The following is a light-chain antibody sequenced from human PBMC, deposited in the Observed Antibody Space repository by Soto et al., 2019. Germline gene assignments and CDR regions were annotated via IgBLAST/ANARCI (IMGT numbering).Light chain of an antibody. J-gene: IGKJ2*02. CDR1: QSISSY. CDR3: QQSYSTPCT. CDR2: AAS. V-gene: IGKV1-39*01. Sequence: DIQMTQSPSSLSASVGDRVTITCRASQSISSYLNWYQQKPGKAPKLLIYAASRLQSGVPSRFSGSGSGTDFTLTISSLQPEDFATYYCQQSYSTPCTFAQETKLEIK.